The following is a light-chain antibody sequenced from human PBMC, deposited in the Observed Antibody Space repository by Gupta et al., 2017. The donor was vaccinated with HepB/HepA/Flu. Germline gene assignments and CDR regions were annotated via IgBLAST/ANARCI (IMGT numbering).Light chain of an antibody. CDR3: QQYNNWPPVT. J-gene: IGKJ3*01. CDR1: QSVSSN. Sequence: EIVMTQSTATMSVSPGERATLSCRASQSVSSNLAWYQQKPGQAPRLLIYGASTRATGIPARFSGSGSGTEFTLTISSLQSEDFAVYYCQQYNNWPPVTFGPGTKVDIK. V-gene: IGKV3-15*01. CDR2: GAS.